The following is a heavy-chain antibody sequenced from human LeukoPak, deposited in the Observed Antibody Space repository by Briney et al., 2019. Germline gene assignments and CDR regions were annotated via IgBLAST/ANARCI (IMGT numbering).Heavy chain of an antibody. V-gene: IGHV3-73*01. J-gene: IGHJ6*03. Sequence: GGSLRLSCAASGFTFSGSAMHWVRQASGKGLEWVGRIRSKTNSYATSYAASVKGRFALSRDDSKNTAYLQMNSLKTEDTAVYYCTKSLYDYVWGGSGENYYYYMDVWGKGTTVTISS. CDR2: IRSKTNSYAT. CDR3: TKSLYDYVWGGSGENYYYYMDV. CDR1: GFTFSGSA. D-gene: IGHD3-16*01.